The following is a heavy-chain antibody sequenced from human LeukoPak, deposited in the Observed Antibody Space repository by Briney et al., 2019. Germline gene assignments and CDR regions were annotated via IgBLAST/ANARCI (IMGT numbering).Heavy chain of an antibody. CDR2: IIPIFGTA. CDR1: GGTFSSYA. Sequence: SVKVSCKASGGTFSSYAISWVRQAPGQGLEWMGRIIPIFGTANYAQKFQGGVTITTDESTSTAYMELSSLRSEDTAVYYCARGISPRNKGAFDYWGQGTLVTVSS. J-gene: IGHJ4*02. D-gene: IGHD1/OR15-1a*01. CDR3: ARGISPRNKGAFDY. V-gene: IGHV1-69*05.